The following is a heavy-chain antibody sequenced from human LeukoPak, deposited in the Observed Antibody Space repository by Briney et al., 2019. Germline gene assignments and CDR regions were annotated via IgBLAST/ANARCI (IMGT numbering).Heavy chain of an antibody. J-gene: IGHJ4*02. D-gene: IGHD5-18*01. V-gene: IGHV3-74*01. CDR1: GSTFSSYW. CDR2: INSEGSST. CDR3: ARDLITPTAMVTGGFDY. Sequence: PGGSLRLSCAASGSTFSSYWMHWVRQAPGKGLVWVSRINSEGSSTSYADSVKGRFTISRDNAKNTLYLQMNSPRAEDTAVYYCARDLITPTAMVTGGFDYWGQGTLVTVSS.